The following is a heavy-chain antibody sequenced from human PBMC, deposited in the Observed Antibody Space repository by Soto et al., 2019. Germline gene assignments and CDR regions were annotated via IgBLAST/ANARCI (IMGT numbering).Heavy chain of an antibody. V-gene: IGHV5-51*01. Sequence: GESLKISCKGSGYSFTSYWIGWVRQMPGKGLEWMGIIYPGDSDTRYSPSFQGQVTISADKSISTAYLQWSSLKASDTAMYYCASSSWYWDNYYYYGMDVWGQGTTVTVSS. J-gene: IGHJ6*02. CDR3: ASSSWYWDNYYYYGMDV. CDR1: GYSFTSYW. CDR2: IYPGDSDT. D-gene: IGHD6-13*01.